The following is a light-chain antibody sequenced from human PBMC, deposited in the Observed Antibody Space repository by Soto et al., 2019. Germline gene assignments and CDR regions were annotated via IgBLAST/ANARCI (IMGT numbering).Light chain of an antibody. V-gene: IGLV2-14*01. CDR3: TSYTSSSTLDV. CDR1: SSVVGGYNY. Sequence: QSALTQPASVSGSPGQSITISCTGTSSVVGGYNYVSWYQQHPGKAPKLMIYEVSNRPLGVSNRFSGSKSGNTASLTISGLQAEDEADYYCTSYTSSSTLDVFGTGTKLTVL. CDR2: EVS. J-gene: IGLJ1*01.